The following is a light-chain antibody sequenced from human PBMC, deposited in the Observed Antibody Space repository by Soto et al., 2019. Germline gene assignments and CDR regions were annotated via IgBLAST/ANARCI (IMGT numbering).Light chain of an antibody. V-gene: IGLV2-14*01. CDR2: DVS. Sequence: QSALTQPASVSGSPGQSITFSCTGTSSDVGGYNYVSWYQQHPGKAPKLMIYDVSNRPSGVSNRFSGSKSGNTASLTISGLQAEDEADYYCSSYTSSSTVVFGGGTKL. CDR3: SSYTSSSTVV. J-gene: IGLJ2*01. CDR1: SSDVGGYNY.